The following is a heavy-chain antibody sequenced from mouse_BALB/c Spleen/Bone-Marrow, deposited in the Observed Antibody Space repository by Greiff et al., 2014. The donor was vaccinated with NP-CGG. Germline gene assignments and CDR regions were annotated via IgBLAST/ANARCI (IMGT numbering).Heavy chain of an antibody. CDR3: ASVYLWYFDV. Sequence: VQGVESGPGLVAPSQSLSITCTVSGFSLTSYGVHWVRQPPGKGLEWLGVIWAGGSTNYNSALMSRLTISKDNSMSQVFLKMNSLQADDTAMYCCASVYLWYFDVWGAGTTVTVSS. V-gene: IGHV2-9*02. J-gene: IGHJ1*01. CDR2: IWAGGST. CDR1: GFSLTSYG. D-gene: IGHD2-3*01.